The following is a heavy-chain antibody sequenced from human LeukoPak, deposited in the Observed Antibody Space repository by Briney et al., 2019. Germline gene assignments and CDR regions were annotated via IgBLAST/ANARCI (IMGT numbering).Heavy chain of an antibody. CDR1: GCTFTGYY. J-gene: IGHJ4*02. CDR3: ARGAGTLTPPDY. V-gene: IGHV1-2*06. CDR2: INPNSGAT. Sequence: ASVKVSCKASGCTFTGYYIHWVRQAPGQGLEWMGRINPNSGATNYAQKFQGRVTMTRDTSISTAYMELSRLRSDDTAVYYCARGAGTLTPPDYWGQGTLVTVSS. D-gene: IGHD6-19*01.